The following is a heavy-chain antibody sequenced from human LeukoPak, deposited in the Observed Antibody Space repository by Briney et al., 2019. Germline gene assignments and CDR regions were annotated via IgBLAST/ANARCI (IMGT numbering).Heavy chain of an antibody. V-gene: IGHV3-30*02. CDR3: ARGGLGVYSYGPRDYFDH. D-gene: IGHD5-18*01. J-gene: IGHJ4*02. Sequence: GGSLRLSCAASGFTFSSYAMSWVRQAPGKGLEWVAFIRYDGSNKYYADSVKGRFTISRDNSKNTLYLQMNSLRAEDTAVYYCARGGLGVYSYGPRDYFDHWGQGALVTVSS. CDR2: IRYDGSNK. CDR1: GFTFSSYA.